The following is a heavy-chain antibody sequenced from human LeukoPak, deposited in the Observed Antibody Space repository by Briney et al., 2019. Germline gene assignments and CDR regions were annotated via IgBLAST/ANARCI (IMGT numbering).Heavy chain of an antibody. CDR1: GFTFSSYS. CDR2: ISSSSSYI. J-gene: IGHJ4*02. CDR3: AREGDSSSAFDY. V-gene: IGHV3-21*01. D-gene: IGHD6-6*01. Sequence: KPGGSLRLSCAASGFTFSSYSMNWVRQAPGKGLEWVSSISSSSSYIYYADSVKGRFTISRDNAKNSLYPQMNSLRAEDTAVYYCAREGDSSSAFDYWGQGTLVTVSS.